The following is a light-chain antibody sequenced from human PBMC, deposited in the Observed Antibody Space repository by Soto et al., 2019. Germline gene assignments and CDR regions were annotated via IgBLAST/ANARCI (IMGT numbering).Light chain of an antibody. CDR1: QSVSTS. Sequence: IVLTQSPATLSLSPGERAALSCRASQSVSTSLAWYQHKPGQAPRLFIYDASKRAPGIPARFSGSGSGTDFTLTISGLEQEDFAVYYCQVRDVWPSFGQGTKVEIK. CDR2: DAS. J-gene: IGKJ1*01. V-gene: IGKV3-11*01. CDR3: QVRDVWPS.